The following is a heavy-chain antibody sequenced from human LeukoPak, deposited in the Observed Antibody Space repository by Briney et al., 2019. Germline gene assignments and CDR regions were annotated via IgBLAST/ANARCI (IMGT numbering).Heavy chain of an antibody. CDR2: IYSGGST. CDR3: ARDSYCSSTSCEYYYGMDV. J-gene: IGHJ6*04. V-gene: IGHV3-53*01. CDR1: GFTVSSNY. Sequence: GGSLRLSCAASGFTVSSNYMSWVRQAPGKGLEWVSVIYSGGSTYYADSVKGRFTISRDNSKNTLYLQMNSLRAEDTAAYYCARDSYCSSTSCEYYYGMDVWGKGTTVTVSS. D-gene: IGHD2-2*01.